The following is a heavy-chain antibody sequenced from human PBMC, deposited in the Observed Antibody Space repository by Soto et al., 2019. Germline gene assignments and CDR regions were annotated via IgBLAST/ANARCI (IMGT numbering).Heavy chain of an antibody. CDR2: ISYDGSNK. D-gene: IGHD3-10*01. V-gene: IGHV3-30*03. Sequence: QVQLVESGGGVVQPGRSLRLSCAASGFTFSSYGMHWVRQAPGKGLEWVAVISYDGSNKYYADSVKGRFTISRYNSKDTLYLQINSLRAEDTAVYYCAPWFGAFDYWGQGTLVTLSS. CDR3: APWFGAFDY. CDR1: GFTFSSYG. J-gene: IGHJ4*02.